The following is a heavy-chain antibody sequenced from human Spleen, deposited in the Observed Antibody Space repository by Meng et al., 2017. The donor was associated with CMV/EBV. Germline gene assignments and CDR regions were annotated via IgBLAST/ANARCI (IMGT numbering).Heavy chain of an antibody. J-gene: IGHJ4*02. D-gene: IGHD1-26*01. CDR2: ISTYNGDT. CDR3: ARRLDDGSYYDYYFDF. V-gene: IGHV1-18*01. Sequence: ASVKVSCKASGYTFTSYGISWVRQAPGQGLEWMGWISTYNGDTNYAQNLQGRVTLTRDTSTSTVYMELRSLRSDDTAVYYCARRLDDGSYYDYYFDFWGQGTLVTVSS. CDR1: GYTFTSYG.